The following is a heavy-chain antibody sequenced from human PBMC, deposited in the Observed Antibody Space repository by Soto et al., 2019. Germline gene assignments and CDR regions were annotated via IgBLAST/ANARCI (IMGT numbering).Heavy chain of an antibody. Sequence: ASVKVSCNASGYTFTGYYMHWVRQAPGQGLEWMGWINPNSGGTNYAQKFQGWVTMTRDTSISTAYMELSRLRSDDTAVYYCARDGATPDYGAHFDYWGQGTLVTVSS. CDR3: ARDGATPDYGAHFDY. CDR1: GYTFTGYY. CDR2: INPNSGGT. D-gene: IGHD4-17*01. V-gene: IGHV1-2*04. J-gene: IGHJ4*02.